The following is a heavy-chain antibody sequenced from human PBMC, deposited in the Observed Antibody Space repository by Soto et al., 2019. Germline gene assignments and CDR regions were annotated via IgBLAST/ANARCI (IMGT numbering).Heavy chain of an antibody. V-gene: IGHV3-23*01. D-gene: IGHD2-15*01. J-gene: IGHJ4*02. Sequence: DVQLLESGGGLVQPEGSLRLSCAASGFTFSSYAMGWVRQGPGKGLEWVVGVSIGGSTHYADSVRGRFTISRDNSKNTLPLQMNSLTAEDTAVYFCAKRRGAGGHFDYWGQGALVTVSS. CDR2: VSIGGST. CDR3: AKRRGAGGHFDY. CDR1: GFTFSSYA.